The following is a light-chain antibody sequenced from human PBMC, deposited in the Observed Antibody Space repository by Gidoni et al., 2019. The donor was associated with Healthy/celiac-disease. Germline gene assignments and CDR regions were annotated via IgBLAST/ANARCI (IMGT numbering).Light chain of an antibody. CDR3: QQYNNWPLT. CDR1: QSVSST. Sequence: EIVMTQSPATLSVSPGERATLSCRSSQSVSSTLALYQQKPGQAPRLLIYGASTRATGIPARFSGSWSGTEFTLTISSLQSEDFAVYYCQQYNNWPLTFGGGTKVEIK. J-gene: IGKJ4*01. CDR2: GAS. V-gene: IGKV3-15*01.